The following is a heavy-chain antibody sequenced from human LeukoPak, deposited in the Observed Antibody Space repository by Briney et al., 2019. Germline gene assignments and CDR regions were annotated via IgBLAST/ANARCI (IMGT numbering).Heavy chain of an antibody. D-gene: IGHD5-18*01. V-gene: IGHV1-69*13. J-gene: IGHJ6*03. CDR3: ARARIQLWQPHPYYYYYMDV. CDR2: IVPIFGTT. CDR1: GGTFSSYA. Sequence: ASVKVSCKAYGGTFSSYAISWVRQAPGQGLEWMGGIVPIFGTTNYAQKFQGRVKITADESTSTAYMELSSLRSEDTAVYYCARARIQLWQPHPYYYYYMDVWAKGTTVTISS.